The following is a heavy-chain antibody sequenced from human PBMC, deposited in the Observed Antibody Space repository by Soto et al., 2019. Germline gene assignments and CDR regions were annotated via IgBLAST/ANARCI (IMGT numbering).Heavy chain of an antibody. Sequence: QVQLVQSGPEVKKPGSSVTVSCKASGGTFGNSSISWVRQAPGQGLEWMGGISPIFPTPDYARKFQGRVTIHADEATSTAYMDLTSLRDEDTAVYYCARDKYRLQLGGNYHYAMEVWGQGTKVSVYS. D-gene: IGHD4-4*01. J-gene: IGHJ6*02. V-gene: IGHV1-69*12. CDR1: GGTFGNSS. CDR2: ISPIFPTP. CDR3: ARDKYRLQLGGNYHYAMEV.